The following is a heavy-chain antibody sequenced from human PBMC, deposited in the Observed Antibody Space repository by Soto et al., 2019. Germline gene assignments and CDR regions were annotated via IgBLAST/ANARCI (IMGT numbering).Heavy chain of an antibody. CDR1: GFTFSSYA. D-gene: IGHD1-26*01. V-gene: IGHV3-23*01. J-gene: IGHJ6*02. CDR3: AKERWEGYGMDV. Sequence: EVQLLESGGGLVQPGGSLRLSCAASGFTFSSYAMSWVRQAPGKGLEWVSSISSSGGSTYYADSVKGRFTISRDNSKNTLYLHMNSLRAEDTAVDYCAKERWEGYGMDVSGQWTTVTVSS. CDR2: ISSSGGST.